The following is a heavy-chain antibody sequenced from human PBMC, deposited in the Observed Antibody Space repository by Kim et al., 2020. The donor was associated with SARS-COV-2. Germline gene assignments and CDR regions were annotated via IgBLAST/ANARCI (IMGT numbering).Heavy chain of an antibody. Sequence: ASVKVSCKASGYTFTSYWIHWVRQAPGQGLEWMGMINPRSANTRYAQNFQGRVTTTSDTSTSTAYMEMRSLRSEDTAVYYCARAWDQNFDFWGQGTLVTV. V-gene: IGHV1-46*01. J-gene: IGHJ4*02. CDR3: ARAWDQNFDF. CDR1: GYTFTSYW. D-gene: IGHD1-26*01. CDR2: INPRSANT.